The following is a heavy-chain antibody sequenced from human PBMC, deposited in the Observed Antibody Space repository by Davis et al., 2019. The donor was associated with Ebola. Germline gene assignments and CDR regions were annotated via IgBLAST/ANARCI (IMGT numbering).Heavy chain of an antibody. J-gene: IGHJ5*02. CDR2: IYPGDSDT. CDR3: TRRRALYSSGWFSEFDP. V-gene: IGHV5-51*01. CDR1: GYSFANYW. Sequence: KVSCKGSGYSFANYWIGWVRQMPGKGLEWMGIIYPGDSDTRYSPSFQGQVTISADKSINTAYLQWSSLKASDSAIYYCTRRRALYSSGWFSEFDPWGLGTLVTVSS. D-gene: IGHD6-19*01.